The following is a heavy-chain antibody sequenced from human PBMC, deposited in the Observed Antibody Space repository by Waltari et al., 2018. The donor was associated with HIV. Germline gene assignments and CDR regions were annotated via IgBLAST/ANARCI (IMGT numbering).Heavy chain of an antibody. CDR2: ITSDSTTI. Sequence: VQLVESGGGLVQPGGSRRLSCAASGFTFSPNTMNWVRQAPGKGLEWLSTITSDSTTIHYADSVKGRFTISRDNAKNSVFLQMSSLRDEDTAVYYCASARVGTAYFDYWGQGTLVTVSS. J-gene: IGHJ4*02. D-gene: IGHD2-15*01. V-gene: IGHV3-48*02. CDR3: ASARVGTAYFDY. CDR1: GFTFSPNT.